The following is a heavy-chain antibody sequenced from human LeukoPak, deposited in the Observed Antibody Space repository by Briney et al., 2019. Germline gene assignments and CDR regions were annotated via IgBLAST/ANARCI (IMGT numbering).Heavy chain of an antibody. CDR2: TNPNSGNT. CDR1: GYTFTSYD. CDR3: ARAGDGFDAFDI. D-gene: IGHD5-24*01. Sequence: ASVKVSCKASGYTFTSYDINWVRQATGQGLEWMGWTNPNSGNTGYAQKFQGRVTITRNTSISTAYMELSSLRSEDTAVYYCARAGDGFDAFDIWGQGTMVTVSS. V-gene: IGHV1-8*03. J-gene: IGHJ3*02.